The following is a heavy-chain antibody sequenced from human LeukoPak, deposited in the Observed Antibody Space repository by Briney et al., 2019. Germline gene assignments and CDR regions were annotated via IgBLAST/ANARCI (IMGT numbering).Heavy chain of an antibody. V-gene: IGHV3-33*01. Sequence: GRSLRLSCAASGFTLSSYGMHWVRQAPGKGLEWVAVIWYDGSNKYYADSVKGRFTISRDNSKNTLYLQMNSLRAEDTAVYYCARDLVISSSIYYYGMDVWGQGTTVTVSS. CDR1: GFTLSSYG. CDR2: IWYDGSNK. J-gene: IGHJ6*02. D-gene: IGHD6-13*01. CDR3: ARDLVISSSIYYYGMDV.